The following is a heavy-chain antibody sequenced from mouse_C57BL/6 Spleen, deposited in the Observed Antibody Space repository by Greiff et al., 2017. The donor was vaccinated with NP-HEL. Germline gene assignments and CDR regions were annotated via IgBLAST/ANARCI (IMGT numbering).Heavy chain of an antibody. D-gene: IGHD1-1*01. J-gene: IGHJ4*01. Sequence: EVKVVESGGGLVKPGGSLKLSCAASGFTFSDYGMHWVRQAPEKGLEWVAYISSGSSTIYYADTVKGRFTISRDNAKNTLFLQMTSLRSEDTAMYYCARPFYYGSSYGYAMDYWGQGTSVTVSS. CDR2: ISSGSSTI. CDR3: ARPFYYGSSYGYAMDY. CDR1: GFTFSDYG. V-gene: IGHV5-17*01.